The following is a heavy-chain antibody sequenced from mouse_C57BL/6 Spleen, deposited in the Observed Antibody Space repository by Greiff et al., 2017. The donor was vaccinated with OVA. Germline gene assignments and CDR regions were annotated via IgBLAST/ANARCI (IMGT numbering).Heavy chain of an antibody. J-gene: IGHJ3*01. V-gene: IGHV1-82*01. CDR3: ASSRSAFFAY. Sequence: VQLQQSGPELVKPGASVKISCKASGYAFSSSWMNWVKQRPGKGLEWIGRIYPGDGDTNYNGKFKGKATLTADKSSSTAYMQLSSLTSEDSAVYFCASSRSAFFAYWGQGTLVTVSA. CDR1: GYAFSSSW. D-gene: IGHD6-1*01. CDR2: IYPGDGDT.